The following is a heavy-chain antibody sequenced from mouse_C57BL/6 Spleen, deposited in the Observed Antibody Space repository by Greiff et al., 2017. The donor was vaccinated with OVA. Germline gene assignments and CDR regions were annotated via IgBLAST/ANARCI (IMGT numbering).Heavy chain of an antibody. CDR1: GYAFSSSW. V-gene: IGHV1-82*01. Sequence: VQLQQSGPELVKPGASVKISCKASGYAFSSSWMNWVKQRPGKGLEWIGRIYPGGGDTNYNGKFKGQATLTADKSSSTAYMQLSSLTSEDSAVYVCAILDDSGSTPLHAMDYWGQGTSGNGSS. CDR2: IYPGGGDT. CDR3: AILDDSGSTPLHAMDY. J-gene: IGHJ4*01. D-gene: IGHD1-1*01.